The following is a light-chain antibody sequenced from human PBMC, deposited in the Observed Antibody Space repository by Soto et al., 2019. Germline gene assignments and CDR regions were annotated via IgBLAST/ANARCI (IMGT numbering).Light chain of an antibody. CDR1: QSVSSSY. V-gene: IGKV3D-7*01. CDR2: GAS. J-gene: IGKJ1*01. Sequence: PGERVTLSCRASQSVSSSYLTWYQQKPGQAPRLLIYGASTRATSIPARFSGSGSGTDFTLTISSLQPEDFAVYYCQQDYNLPPGTTWTFGQGTKVEIK. CDR3: QQDYNLPPGTTWT.